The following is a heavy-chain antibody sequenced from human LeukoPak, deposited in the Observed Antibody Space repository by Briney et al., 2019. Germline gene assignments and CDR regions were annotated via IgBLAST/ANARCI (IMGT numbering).Heavy chain of an antibody. J-gene: IGHJ4*02. CDR1: GGSISSSTYY. CDR2: IYYTGST. Sequence: SETQSLTCTVSGGSISSSTYYWSWIRQPPGKGLEWIGYIYYTGSTNYNPSLKSRVTISVDTSKNQFSLKLSSVTAADTAVYYCAREIAYCGADCPPHFDYWGQGTLVTVSS. V-gene: IGHV4-61*01. CDR3: AREIAYCGADCPPHFDY. D-gene: IGHD2-21*02.